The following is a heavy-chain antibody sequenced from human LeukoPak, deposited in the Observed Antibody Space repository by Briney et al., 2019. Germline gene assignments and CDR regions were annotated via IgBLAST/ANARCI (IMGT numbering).Heavy chain of an antibody. CDR2: ISYDGSNK. V-gene: IGHV3-30*18. J-gene: IGHJ4*02. Sequence: GGSLRLSCAASGFTFSSHGMHWVRQAPGKGLEWVAVISYDGSNKYYADSVKGRFTISRDNSKNTLYLQMNSLRAEDTAVYYCAKDRTSSGYYYFDYWGQGTLVTVSS. D-gene: IGHD3-22*01. CDR3: AKDRTSSGYYYFDY. CDR1: GFTFSSHG.